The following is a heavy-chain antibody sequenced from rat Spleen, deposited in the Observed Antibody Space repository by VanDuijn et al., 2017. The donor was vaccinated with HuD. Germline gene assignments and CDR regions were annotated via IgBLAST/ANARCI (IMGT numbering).Heavy chain of an antibody. V-gene: IGHV5-22*01. CDR2: ISYDGGIT. Sequence: EVQLVESGGGLVQPGRSMKLSCAASGFTFSNYDMAWVRQAPKKGLEWVAYISYDGGITYYRDSVKGRVTISKDNAKSTLYLQMISLRSEDTATYYCARHPGANYFDYWGQGVMVTVSS. D-gene: IGHD1-4*01. CDR1: GFTFSNYD. J-gene: IGHJ2*01. CDR3: ARHPGANYFDY.